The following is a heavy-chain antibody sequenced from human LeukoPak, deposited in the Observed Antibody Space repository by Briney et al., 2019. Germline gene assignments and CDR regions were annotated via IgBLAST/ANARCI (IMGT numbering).Heavy chain of an antibody. CDR2: INHSGST. J-gene: IGHJ5*02. D-gene: IGHD3-9*01. CDR3: ARGPYFDWLSGFDP. V-gene: IGHV4-34*01. CDR1: GGSFSGYY. Sequence: SETLSLTCAVYGGSFSGYYWSWIRQPPGKGLEWIGEINHSGSTNYNPSLKSRVTISVDTSKNQFPLKLSSVTAADTAVYYCARGPYFDWLSGFDPWGQGTLVTVSS.